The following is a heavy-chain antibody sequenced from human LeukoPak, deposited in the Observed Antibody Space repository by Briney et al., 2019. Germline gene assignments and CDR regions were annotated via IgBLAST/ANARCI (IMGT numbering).Heavy chain of an antibody. CDR3: AREGTYYYDSSGCVDC. CDR1: GFTFSSYS. D-gene: IGHD3-22*01. V-gene: IGHV3-21*01. J-gene: IGHJ4*02. CDR2: ISSSSSYI. Sequence: NPGGSLRLSCAASGFTFSSYSMNWVRQAPGKGLEWVSSISSSSSYIYYADSVKGRFTISRDNAKNSLYLQMNSLRAEDTAVYYCAREGTYYYDSSGCVDCWGQGTLVTVSS.